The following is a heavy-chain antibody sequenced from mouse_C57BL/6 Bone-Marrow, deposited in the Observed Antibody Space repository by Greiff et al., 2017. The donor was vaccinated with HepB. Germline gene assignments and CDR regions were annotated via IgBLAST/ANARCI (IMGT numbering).Heavy chain of an antibody. CDR1: GYTFTDYY. CDR3: ARSRSSYYAMDY. J-gene: IGHJ4*01. Sequence: VQLQQPGPVLVKPGASVKMSCKASGYTFTDYYMNWVKQSHGKSLEWIGVINPYNGGTSYNQKFKGKATLTVDKSSSTAYMELNSLTSAYSAVDYYARSRSSYYAMDYWGQGTSVTVSS. D-gene: IGHD1-1*01. V-gene: IGHV1-19*01. CDR2: INPYNGGT.